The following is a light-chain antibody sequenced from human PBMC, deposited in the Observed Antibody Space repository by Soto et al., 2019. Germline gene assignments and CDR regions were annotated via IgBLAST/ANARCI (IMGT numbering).Light chain of an antibody. V-gene: IGKV1-39*01. Sequence: DIQMTQSPSSLSASVGDRVTIPCRASQSISSYLNWYQQKPGKAPKLLIYAASSLQSGVPSRFSGSGSGTDITLTISSLQPEDFATYYCQQKDTFGPGTKVDIK. CDR3: QQKDT. CDR2: AAS. CDR1: QSISSY. J-gene: IGKJ3*01.